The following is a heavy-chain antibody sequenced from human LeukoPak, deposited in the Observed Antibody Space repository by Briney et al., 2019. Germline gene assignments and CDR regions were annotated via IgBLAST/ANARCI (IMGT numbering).Heavy chain of an antibody. CDR2: ISAYNGNT. V-gene: IGHV1-18*01. CDR1: GYTFTSYG. CDR3: AATSPTTVTTGYFDY. Sequence: ASVKVSCKASGYTFTSYGISWVRQAPGQGLEWMGWISAYNGNTNYAQKLQGRVTMTTDTSTSTAYMELRSLRSDDTAVYYCAATSPTTVTTGYFDYWGQGTLVTVSS. D-gene: IGHD4-11*01. J-gene: IGHJ4*02.